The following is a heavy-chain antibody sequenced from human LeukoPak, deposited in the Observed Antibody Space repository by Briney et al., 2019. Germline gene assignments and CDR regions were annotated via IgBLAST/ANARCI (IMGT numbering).Heavy chain of an antibody. J-gene: IGHJ5*02. D-gene: IGHD2-15*01. CDR2: ISNSGSYA. CDR1: RFTFSSYA. Sequence: GGSLRLSCAASRFTFSSYAMSWVRQAPGKGLEWVSTISNSGSYASYADSVKGRFTISRDNSKNTLYLQMNSLRAEDTAVYYCYCSGSICYSLRFDPWGQGTLVTVSS. V-gene: IGHV3-23*01. CDR3: YCSGSICYSLRFDP.